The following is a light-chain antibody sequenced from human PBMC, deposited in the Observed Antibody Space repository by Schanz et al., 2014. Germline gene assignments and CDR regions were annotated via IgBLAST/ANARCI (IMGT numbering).Light chain of an antibody. CDR2: DVS. CDR3: CSYVDSYTWV. V-gene: IGLV2-14*01. CDR1: SSDVGGYNY. J-gene: IGLJ3*02. Sequence: QSALTQPASVSGSPGQSITISCTGTSSDVGGYNYVSWYQQHPGKAPKLMIYDVSNRPSGVSNRFSGSKSGNTASLTISGLQVEDEADYHCCSYVDSYTWVFGGGTKLTVL.